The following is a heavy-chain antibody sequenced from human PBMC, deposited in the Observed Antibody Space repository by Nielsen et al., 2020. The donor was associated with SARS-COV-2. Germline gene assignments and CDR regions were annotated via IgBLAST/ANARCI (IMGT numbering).Heavy chain of an antibody. Sequence: SVKVSCKASGFTFTSSAVQWVRQAPGQGLEWMGGIVPIFGSTNYAQKFRGRLTVTADESTSTAYMELSSLRSEDTAVYYCATSTPLVRSAWFDPWGQGTLVTVSS. CDR2: IVPIFGST. J-gene: IGHJ5*02. D-gene: IGHD3-3*01. CDR1: GFTFTSSA. CDR3: ATSTPLVRSAWFDP. V-gene: IGHV1-69*13.